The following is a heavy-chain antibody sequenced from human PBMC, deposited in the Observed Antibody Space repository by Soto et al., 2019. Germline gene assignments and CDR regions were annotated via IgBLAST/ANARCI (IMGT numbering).Heavy chain of an antibody. CDR3: ARKGVAFDY. Sequence: GGSLRLSCAASGFTSSSYIMNWVRQAPGKGLEWISYISTTSSSIYYADSVKGRFTISRDNAKNSLFLQMNSLRDEDTAVYYCARKGVAFDYWGQGALVTVSS. V-gene: IGHV3-48*02. CDR2: ISTTSSSI. CDR1: GFTSSSYI. J-gene: IGHJ4*02. D-gene: IGHD3-3*01.